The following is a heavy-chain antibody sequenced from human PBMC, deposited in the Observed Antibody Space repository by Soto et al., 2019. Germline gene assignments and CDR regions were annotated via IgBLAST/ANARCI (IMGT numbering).Heavy chain of an antibody. D-gene: IGHD5-18*01. Sequence: GGSLRLSCAASAFTFSSYAMHWVRQAPGKGLEWVAAISYDGSNKYYADSVKGRFTISRDNSKNTVYLQMNSLRDEDTAVYYCAKLTASWGQGTMVTVSS. CDR3: AKLTAS. CDR2: ISYDGSNK. V-gene: IGHV3-30-3*01. J-gene: IGHJ4*02. CDR1: AFTFSSYA.